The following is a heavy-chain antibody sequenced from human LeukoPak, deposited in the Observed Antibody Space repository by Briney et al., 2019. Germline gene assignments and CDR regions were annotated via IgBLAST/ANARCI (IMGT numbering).Heavy chain of an antibody. V-gene: IGHV1-69*13. J-gene: IGHJ2*01. CDR2: IIPIFGTA. Sequence: ASVKVSCKXSGGTFSSYAISWVRQAPGQGLEWMGGIIPIFGTANYAQKFQGRVTITADESTSTAYMELSSLRSEDTAVYYCARDRYGYCSSTSCPYFDLWGRGTLVTVSS. CDR1: GGTFSSYA. CDR3: ARDRYGYCSSTSCPYFDL. D-gene: IGHD2-2*01.